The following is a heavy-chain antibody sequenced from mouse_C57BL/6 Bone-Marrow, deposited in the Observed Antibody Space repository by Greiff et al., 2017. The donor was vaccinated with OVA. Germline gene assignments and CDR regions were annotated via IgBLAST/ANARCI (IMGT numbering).Heavy chain of an antibody. CDR3: ARLWSMDY. CDR1: GYTFTSYW. D-gene: IGHD1-1*02. CDR2: IHPNSGST. J-gene: IGHJ4*01. V-gene: IGHV1-64*01. Sequence: VQLQQPGAELVKPGASVKLSCKASGYTFTSYWMHWVKQRPGQGLEWIGMIHPNSGSTNYNEKFKSKAPLTEDKSSSTAYMQLSSLTSEDSAVYYCARLWSMDYWGQGTSVTVSS.